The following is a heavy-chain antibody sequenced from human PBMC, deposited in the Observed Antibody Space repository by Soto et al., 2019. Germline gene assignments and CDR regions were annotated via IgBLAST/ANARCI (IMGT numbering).Heavy chain of an antibody. CDR3: ARDGRDYYGMDV. CDR2: ISYDGSNK. V-gene: IGHV3-30-3*01. Sequence: GGSLRLSCAASGFTFSSYAMHWVRQAPGKGLEWVAVISYDGSNKYYADSVKGRFTISRDNSKNTLYLQMNNLRAEDTAMYYCARDGRDYYGMDVWGQGTTVTVSS. CDR1: GFTFSSYA. J-gene: IGHJ6*02.